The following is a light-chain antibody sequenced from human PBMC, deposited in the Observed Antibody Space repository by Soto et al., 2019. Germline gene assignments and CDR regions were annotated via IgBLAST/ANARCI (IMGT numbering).Light chain of an antibody. Sequence: DVVMTQSPLSLPVTLGQPASISCRSSQSLVHSDGNTYLNWFQQRPGQSPRRLIYKVYNRASGVRDRFSGSGSGTNFTLKISRVEAEVVGVHYCMQGKHWPPSTLGPGTRLQIK. CDR2: KVY. CDR3: MQGKHWPPST. V-gene: IGKV2-30*02. J-gene: IGKJ2*01. CDR1: QSLVHSDGNTY.